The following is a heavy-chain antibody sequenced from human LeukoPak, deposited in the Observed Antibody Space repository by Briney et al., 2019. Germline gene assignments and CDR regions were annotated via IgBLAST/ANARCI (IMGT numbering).Heavy chain of an antibody. J-gene: IGHJ4*02. CDR3: ARERVGYFDY. Sequence: GASVKVSCKASGYTFTTYGISWVRQAPGQGLEWMGWVSAYNGNTNYAQKLQGRVTMTTDTSANTAYMELGSLRSEDTAVYYCARERVGYFDYWGQGTLVTVSS. CDR1: GYTFTTYG. V-gene: IGHV1-18*01. CDR2: VSAYNGNT.